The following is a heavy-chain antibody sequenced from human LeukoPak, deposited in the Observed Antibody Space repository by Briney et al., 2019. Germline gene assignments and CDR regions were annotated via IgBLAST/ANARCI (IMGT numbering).Heavy chain of an antibody. V-gene: IGHV3-20*04. CDR2: INWKGGST. CDR3: ARADCSSTSCYTNYYYYYYMDV. CDR1: GFTFDDYG. Sequence: GGSLRLSCAASGFTFDDYGMSWVRQAPGKGLEWVSGINWKGGSTGYADSVKGRFTISRDNAKNSLYLRMNSLRAEDTALYYCARADCSSTSCYTNYYYYYYMDVWGKGTTVTVSS. J-gene: IGHJ6*03. D-gene: IGHD2-2*02.